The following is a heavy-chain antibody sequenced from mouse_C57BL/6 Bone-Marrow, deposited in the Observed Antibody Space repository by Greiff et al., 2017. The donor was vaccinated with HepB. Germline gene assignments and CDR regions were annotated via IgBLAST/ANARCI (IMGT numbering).Heavy chain of an antibody. Sequence: EVKLMESGPGLVKPSQSLSLTCSVTGYSITSGYYWNWIRQFPGNKLEWMGYISYDGSNNYNPSLKNRISITRDTSKNQFFLKLNSVTTEDTATYYCARDGGEGFYAMDYWGQGTSVTVSS. D-gene: IGHD3-3*01. CDR3: ARDGGEGFYAMDY. CDR2: ISYDGSN. V-gene: IGHV3-6*01. J-gene: IGHJ4*01. CDR1: GYSITSGYY.